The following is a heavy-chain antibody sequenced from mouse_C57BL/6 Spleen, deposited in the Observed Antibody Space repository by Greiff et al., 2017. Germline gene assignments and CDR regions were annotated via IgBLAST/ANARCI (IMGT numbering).Heavy chain of an antibody. V-gene: IGHV1-64*01. CDR2: IHPSSGST. CDR1: GYTFTSYW. CDR3: ARWGLLAPFAY. Sequence: VQLQQSGAELVKPGASVKLSCKASGYTFTSYWMHWVKQRPGQGLEWIGMIHPSSGSTNYNEKFKSKDTLTVDKSSNTAYMQLRSLTSEDTAVYYCARWGLLAPFAYWGQGTLVTVSS. D-gene: IGHD2-3*01. J-gene: IGHJ3*01.